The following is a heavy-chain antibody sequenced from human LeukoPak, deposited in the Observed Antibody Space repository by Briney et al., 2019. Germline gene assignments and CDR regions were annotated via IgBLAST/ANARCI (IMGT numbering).Heavy chain of an antibody. CDR3: ARAPMGTAAPY. CDR1: GYTFTNFD. CDR2: MNPVSGNA. Sequence: ASLKVSCKASGYTFTNFDINWVRQAPGQGLEWMGWMNPVSGNAGSAQKFQGRVTLTGDTSISTAYMELSSLRSDDTAVYYCARAPMGTAAPYWGQGTLVTVSS. J-gene: IGHJ4*02. D-gene: IGHD2-2*01. V-gene: IGHV1-8*01.